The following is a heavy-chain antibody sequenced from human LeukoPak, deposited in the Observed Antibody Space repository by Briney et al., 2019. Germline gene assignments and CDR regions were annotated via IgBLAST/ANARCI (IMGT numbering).Heavy chain of an antibody. CDR1: GGSISSSTSY. J-gene: IGHJ4*02. CDR2: IYYSGST. V-gene: IGHV4-39*07. Sequence: SETLSLTCIVSGGSISSSTSYWAWIRQPPGKGLEWIGSIYYSGSTYYNPSLKSRVTISLDSSNNQFSLKLSSVTAADTAVYYCARDSGSGSYPIDYWGQGTLVTVSS. D-gene: IGHD3-10*01. CDR3: ARDSGSGSYPIDY.